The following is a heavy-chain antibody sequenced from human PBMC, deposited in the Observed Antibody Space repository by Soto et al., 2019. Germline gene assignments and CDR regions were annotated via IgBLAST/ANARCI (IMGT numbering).Heavy chain of an antibody. Sequence: QVHLVESGGGVVQPGRSLRLSCAASGFTFSRFGMHWVRQAPGEGLEWVTFISYDGGNTEYADSVKGRFTVSRDNSKNTLYLQMNGLRAEDTASYYCAREVLANLHDYGDYDWFDPWGQGTLVIVSS. CDR3: AREVLANLHDYGDYDWFDP. V-gene: IGHV3-30*03. J-gene: IGHJ5*02. CDR2: ISYDGGNT. D-gene: IGHD4-17*01. CDR1: GFTFSRFG.